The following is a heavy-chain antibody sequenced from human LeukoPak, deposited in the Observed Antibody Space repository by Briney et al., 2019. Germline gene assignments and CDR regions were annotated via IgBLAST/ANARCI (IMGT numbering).Heavy chain of an antibody. CDR2: IYHSGST. CDR3: ARYKQQLVGRTHFDY. V-gene: IGHV4-38-2*01. J-gene: IGHJ4*02. Sequence: PSETQSLTCAVSGYSISSGYYWGWIRQPPGKGLEWIGSIYHSGSTYYNPSLKSRVTIPVDTSKNQFSLKLSSVTAADTAVYYCARYKQQLVGRTHFDYWGQGTLVTVSS. CDR1: GYSISSGYY. D-gene: IGHD6-13*01.